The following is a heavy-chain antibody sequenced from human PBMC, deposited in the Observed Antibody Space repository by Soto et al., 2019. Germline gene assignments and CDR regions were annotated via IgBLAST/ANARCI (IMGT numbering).Heavy chain of an antibody. CDR1: GFTFTNYA. CDR2: ISAGGVST. V-gene: IGHV3-23*01. Sequence: GSLRLSCATSGFTFTNYAMTWVRQGPGKGLEWVSSISAGGVSTYFADSVKGRFTISRDNSKNTLFLHMNSLRAEDTAVYYCAKMYRGYSGYIQSWGQGTLVTVSS. J-gene: IGHJ5*02. CDR3: AKMYRGYSGYIQS. D-gene: IGHD5-12*01.